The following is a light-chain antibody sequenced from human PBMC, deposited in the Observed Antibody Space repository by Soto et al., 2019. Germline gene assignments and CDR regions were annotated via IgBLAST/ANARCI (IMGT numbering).Light chain of an antibody. V-gene: IGKV3-20*01. CDR1: QSVGSSY. J-gene: IGKJ4*01. Sequence: ETVLTQSPGTLSLSPGERATLSCRASQSVGSSYLAWYQQKPGQAPRLLIYGASNRATGIPDRFSGSGSGTDFTLSISRLEPEDFAVYYCQQYGNSPLTFGGGTKGDIK. CDR3: QQYGNSPLT. CDR2: GAS.